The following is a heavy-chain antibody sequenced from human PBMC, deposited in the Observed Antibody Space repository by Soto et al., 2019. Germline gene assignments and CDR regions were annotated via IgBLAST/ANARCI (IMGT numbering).Heavy chain of an antibody. CDR3: ARVSRSGYYYWEGLSAFDI. D-gene: IGHD3-22*01. CDR2: ISSSSSTI. J-gene: IGHJ3*02. Sequence: LRLSCAASGFTFSSYSMNWVRQAPGKGLEWVSYISSSSSTIYYADSVKGRFTISRDNAKNSLYLQMNSLRDEDTAVYYCARVSRSGYYYWEGLSAFDISGKGTMVTVSS. V-gene: IGHV3-48*02. CDR1: GFTFSSYS.